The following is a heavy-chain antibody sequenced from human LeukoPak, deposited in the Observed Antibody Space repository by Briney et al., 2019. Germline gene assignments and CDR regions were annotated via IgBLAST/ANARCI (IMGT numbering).Heavy chain of an antibody. V-gene: IGHV4-34*01. CDR1: GGSFSGYY. CDR2: INHSGST. Sequence: SETLSLTCAVYGGSFSGYYWSWIRQPPGKGLEWIGEINHSGSTNHNPSLKSRVTISVDTSKNQFSLKLSSVTAADTAVYYCAASRDYVGAFDIWGQGTMVTVSS. CDR3: AASRDYVGAFDI. J-gene: IGHJ3*02. D-gene: IGHD4-17*01.